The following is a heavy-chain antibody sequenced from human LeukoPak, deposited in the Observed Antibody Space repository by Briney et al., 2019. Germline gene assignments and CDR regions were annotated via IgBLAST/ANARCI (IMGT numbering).Heavy chain of an antibody. CDR2: ISSSSSYI. V-gene: IGHV3-21*01. CDR1: GFTFSSYS. Sequence: PGGSLRLSCAASGFTFSSYSMNWVRQAPGKGLEWVSSISSSSSYIYYADSVKGRFTISRDNAKNSLYLQMNSLRAEGTAVYYCARDLIPNDAFDIWGQGTMVTVSS. D-gene: IGHD2-2*02. J-gene: IGHJ3*02. CDR3: ARDLIPNDAFDI.